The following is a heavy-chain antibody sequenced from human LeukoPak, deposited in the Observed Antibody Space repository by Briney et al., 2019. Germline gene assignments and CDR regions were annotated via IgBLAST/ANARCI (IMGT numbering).Heavy chain of an antibody. CDR3: ARVYLGAFDI. V-gene: IGHV3-7*01. CDR1: GFTFSSYE. CDR2: IKEDGSEK. J-gene: IGHJ3*02. Sequence: GGSLRLSCAASGFTFSSYEMHWVRQAPGKGLEWVANIKEDGSEKYYVDSVKGRYTISRDNAKNSLYLQMNSLRAEDTAVYYCARVYLGAFDIWGQGTMVTVSS. D-gene: IGHD2-2*01.